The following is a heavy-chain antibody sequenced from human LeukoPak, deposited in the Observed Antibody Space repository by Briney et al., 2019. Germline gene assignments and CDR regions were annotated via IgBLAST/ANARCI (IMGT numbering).Heavy chain of an antibody. J-gene: IGHJ6*03. V-gene: IGHV4-34*01. Sequence: PSETLSLTCAVYGGSFSGYYWSWIRQPPGKGLEWIGEINHSGSTNYNPSLKSRVTVSIDTSKNQFSLKLSSVTAADTAVYYCARHVWITMVRGVIIPVFYMDVWGKGTTVTISS. CDR2: INHSGST. D-gene: IGHD3-10*01. CDR1: GGSFSGYY. CDR3: ARHVWITMVRGVIIPVFYMDV.